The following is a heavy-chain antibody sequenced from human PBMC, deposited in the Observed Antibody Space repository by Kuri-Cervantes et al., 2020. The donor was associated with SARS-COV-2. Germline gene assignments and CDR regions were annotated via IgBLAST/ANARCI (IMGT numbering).Heavy chain of an antibody. CDR1: GFTLSNYA. J-gene: IGHJ4*02. Sequence: GESLKISCVASGFTLSNYAMHWVRQAPGEGLEWVAGISFDGSHKSYADSVTGRFTISRDNSQNTLFLQVDSLRAEDTAIYYCASNLNSRDGYHYPFDYWGQGTVVTVSS. CDR2: ISFDGSHK. CDR3: ASNLNSRDGYHYPFDY. D-gene: IGHD5-24*01. V-gene: IGHV3-30*04.